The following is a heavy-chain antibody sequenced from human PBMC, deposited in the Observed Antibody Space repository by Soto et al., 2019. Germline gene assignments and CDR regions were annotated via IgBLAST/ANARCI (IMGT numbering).Heavy chain of an antibody. J-gene: IGHJ5*02. V-gene: IGHV3-33*01. CDR2: IWYDGSNT. Sequence: QVQLVESGGGVVQPGRSLRLSCAASGFTFSSYGRHWVRQAPGKGLEWVAVIWYDGSNTYYADSVKGRFTISRDNSKNTLYLQMNSLRAEDTAVYYCAREWEIAAAGNRNWFDPWGQGTLVTVSS. CDR1: GFTFSSYG. CDR3: AREWEIAAAGNRNWFDP. D-gene: IGHD6-13*01.